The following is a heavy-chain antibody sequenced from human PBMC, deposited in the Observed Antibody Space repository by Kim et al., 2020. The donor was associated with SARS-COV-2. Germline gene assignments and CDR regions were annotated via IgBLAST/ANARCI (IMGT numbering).Heavy chain of an antibody. CDR2: INHSGST. CDR1: GGSFSGYY. Sequence: SETLSLTCAVYGGSFSGYYWSWIRQPPGKGLEWIGEINHSGSTNYNPSLKSRVTISVDTSKNQFSLKLSSVTAADTAVYYCARLGSGYYFDYWGQGNLVT. D-gene: IGHD3-22*01. V-gene: IGHV4-34*01. CDR3: ARLGSGYYFDY. J-gene: IGHJ4*02.